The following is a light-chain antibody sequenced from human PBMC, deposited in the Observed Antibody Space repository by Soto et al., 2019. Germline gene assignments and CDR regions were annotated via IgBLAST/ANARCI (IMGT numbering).Light chain of an antibody. Sequence: QSALTQPASVSGSPAQSITISCTGTSSDVGGYNSVSWYQHHPGKVPKLMIYEVSYRPSGVSNRFSGSKSGSTATLTISGLQAEDEADYYYQSFDSSLSNSWVFGGGTKVTVL. J-gene: IGLJ3*02. CDR1: SSDVGGYNS. V-gene: IGLV2-14*01. CDR2: EVS. CDR3: QSFDSSLSNSWV.